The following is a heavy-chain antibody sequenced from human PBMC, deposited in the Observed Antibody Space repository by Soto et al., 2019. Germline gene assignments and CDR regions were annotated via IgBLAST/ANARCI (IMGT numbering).Heavy chain of an antibody. D-gene: IGHD3-9*01. Sequence: ASVKVSCKASGYTFTSYYMHWVRQAPGQGLEWMGIINPSGGSTSYAQKFQGRVTMTRDTSTSTVYMELSSLRSEDTAVYYCARRNDILTGYYHSPFDYWGQGTLVPXSS. CDR1: GYTFTSYY. CDR3: ARRNDILTGYYHSPFDY. CDR2: INPSGGST. J-gene: IGHJ4*02. V-gene: IGHV1-46*03.